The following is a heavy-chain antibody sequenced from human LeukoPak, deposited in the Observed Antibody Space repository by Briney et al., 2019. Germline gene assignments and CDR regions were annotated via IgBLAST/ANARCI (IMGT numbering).Heavy chain of an antibody. J-gene: IGHJ6*03. CDR2: IIPIFGNT. CDR3: ARDPVIAVESSATPMAYYMDV. Sequence: SVKVSCKASGGTFSSYSITWLRQAPGQGLEWMGGIIPIFGNTNYAQKLQGRVTITADESTSTAYMELSGLRSEDTAVYFCARDPVIAVESSATPMAYYMDVWGKGTTVTVSS. CDR1: GGTFSSYS. D-gene: IGHD5-18*01. V-gene: IGHV1-69*13.